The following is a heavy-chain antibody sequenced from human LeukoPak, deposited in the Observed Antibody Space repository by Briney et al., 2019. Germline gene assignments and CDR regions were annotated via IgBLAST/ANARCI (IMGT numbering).Heavy chain of an antibody. CDR3: ASDIAAAGSSEDI. Sequence: SETLSLTCAVYGGSFSGYYWSWNRQPPGKGLEWIGEINHSGSTSYNPSLKSRVTISVDTSKNQFSLKLSSVTAADTAVYYCASDIAAAGSSEDIWGQGTMVTVSS. D-gene: IGHD6-13*01. CDR2: INHSGST. CDR1: GGSFSGYY. J-gene: IGHJ3*02. V-gene: IGHV4-34*01.